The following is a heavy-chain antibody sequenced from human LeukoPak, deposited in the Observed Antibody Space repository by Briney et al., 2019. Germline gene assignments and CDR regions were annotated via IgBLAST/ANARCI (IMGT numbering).Heavy chain of an antibody. D-gene: IGHD3-16*01. CDR2: IYNSGNT. V-gene: IGHV4-59*01. CDR3: ARATAYYCIDY. Sequence: SETLSFTCTVSGGSITSSYWSWIRQTPGKGLEWIGYIYNSGNTNYNPSLKSRVTISVDTSKNQFSLNLSSVTAADTAVYYCARATAYYCIDYWGQGTLVTVSS. CDR1: GGSITSSY. J-gene: IGHJ4*02.